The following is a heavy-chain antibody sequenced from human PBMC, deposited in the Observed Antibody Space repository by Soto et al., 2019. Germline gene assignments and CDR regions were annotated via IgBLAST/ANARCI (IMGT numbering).Heavy chain of an antibody. CDR1: GYTFTHYY. CDR2: INPGGGYT. CDR3: GREYFDSRGTPPGD. Sequence: ASVKVSCKTSGYTFTHYYMHWVRLAPGQGLEWMGVINPGGGYTTYAQKFQGRVTMTRDTSTSTVYMELSSLKSEDTAVYYCGREYFDSRGTPPGDWGQGAMVTVSS. D-gene: IGHD3-22*01. V-gene: IGHV1-46*01. J-gene: IGHJ4*02.